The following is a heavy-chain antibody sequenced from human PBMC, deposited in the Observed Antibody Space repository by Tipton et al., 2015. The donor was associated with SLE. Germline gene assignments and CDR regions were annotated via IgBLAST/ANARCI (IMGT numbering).Heavy chain of an antibody. Sequence: QVQLVQSGAEVKKPGASVTVSCQTSGYTFSDFGVNWVRQVPGQGLEWMGWISGYNDNSNYAQEFEGRFTMTTDTSTSTVYMELRNLRSDDTAMYYCTRYDPTNFFYFDYWGQGTLITVSS. CDR2: ISGYNDNS. V-gene: IGHV1-18*01. CDR1: GYTFSDFG. CDR3: TRYDPTNFFYFDY. J-gene: IGHJ4*02. D-gene: IGHD1-1*01.